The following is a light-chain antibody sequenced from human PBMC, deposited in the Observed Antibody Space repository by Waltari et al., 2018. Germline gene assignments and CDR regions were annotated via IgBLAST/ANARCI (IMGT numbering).Light chain of an antibody. CDR3: QQYYSSPPAWT. CDR2: WAS. CDR1: QSILDSSNKRNY. V-gene: IGKV4-1*01. J-gene: IGKJ1*01. Sequence: DIVMTQSPDSLAVSLGERATTKCTSSQSILDSSNKRNYLGWYQQKPGQPPKLLIYWASNREFGVPDRFSGSGSGTDFTLTINSLQPEDVAVYYCQQYYSSPPAWTFGQGTKVEIK.